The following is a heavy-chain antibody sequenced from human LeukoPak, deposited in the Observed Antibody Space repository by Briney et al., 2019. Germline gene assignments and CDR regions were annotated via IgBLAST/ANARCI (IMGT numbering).Heavy chain of an antibody. V-gene: IGHV3-30*18. J-gene: IGHJ6*02. D-gene: IGHD2-2*01. CDR3: AKGKALPAANYYYYYRMGV. CDR1: GFTFSSYG. CDR2: ISYDGSNK. Sequence: GRSLRLSCAASGFTFSSYGMHWVRQAPGKGLEWVAVISYDGSNKYYADSVKGRFTISRDNSKNTLYLQMNSLRAEDTAVYYCAKGKALPAANYYYYYRMGVWGQGTTVTVSS.